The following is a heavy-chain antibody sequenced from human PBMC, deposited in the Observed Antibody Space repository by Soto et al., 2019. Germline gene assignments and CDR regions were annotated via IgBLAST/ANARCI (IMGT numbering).Heavy chain of an antibody. D-gene: IGHD3-10*02. CDR2: IFYSGST. V-gene: IGHV4-59*01. CDR1: GGSISSYY. CDR3: ASMIGDPVLSFDS. Sequence: QVQLQESGPGLVKPSETLSLTCTVSGGSISSYYWGWIRQPPGKGLEWIGFIFYSGSTSYNPSLKSRVTISIDTSEYRFSLKLNSVTAADTAVYYCASMIGDPVLSFDSWGQGTLVAVSS. J-gene: IGHJ5*01.